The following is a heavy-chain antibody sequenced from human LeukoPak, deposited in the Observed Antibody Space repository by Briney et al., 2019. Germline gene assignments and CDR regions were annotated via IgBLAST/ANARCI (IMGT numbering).Heavy chain of an antibody. CDR2: IHYSGST. D-gene: IGHD6-6*01. Sequence: SETLSLTCTVSGGSISSYYCRWIRQPPGKGLGWIGSIHYSGSTNNNPSLKSRVTISVGTSKTQFSLKLSSVTAADTVVYYCARVDPDSSSTLEVFDYWGQGTLVTVSS. J-gene: IGHJ4*02. CDR3: ARVDPDSSSTLEVFDY. CDR1: GGSISSYY. V-gene: IGHV4-59*01.